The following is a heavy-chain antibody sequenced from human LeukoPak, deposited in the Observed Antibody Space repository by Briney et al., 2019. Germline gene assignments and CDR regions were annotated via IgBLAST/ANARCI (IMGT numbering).Heavy chain of an antibody. J-gene: IGHJ4*02. CDR2: IYYSGST. V-gene: IGHV4-59*01. CDR1: GGSISSYY. CDR3: ARIEDYGGNSVNY. D-gene: IGHD4-23*01. Sequence: SETLSLTCSVSGGSISSYYWSWIRQPPGKGLEWIGYIYYSGSTNYNPSLKSRVTISVDTSKNQFSLKLSSVTAADTAVYYCARIEDYGGNSVNYWGQGTLVTVPS.